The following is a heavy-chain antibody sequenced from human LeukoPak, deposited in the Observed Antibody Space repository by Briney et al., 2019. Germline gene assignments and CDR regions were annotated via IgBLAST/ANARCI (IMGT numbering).Heavy chain of an antibody. Sequence: GGSLRLSCAASGFTISNYIMNWVRQAPGKGLEWVSFIGSSSSYIYYADPVKGRFTISRDNAKNSLYLQMNSLRAEDTAVYYCARDSGYYYGSGSYSDGMDVWGQGTTVTVSS. J-gene: IGHJ6*02. D-gene: IGHD3-10*01. CDR3: ARDSGYYYGSGSYSDGMDV. CDR2: IGSSSSYI. CDR1: GFTISNYI. V-gene: IGHV3-21*01.